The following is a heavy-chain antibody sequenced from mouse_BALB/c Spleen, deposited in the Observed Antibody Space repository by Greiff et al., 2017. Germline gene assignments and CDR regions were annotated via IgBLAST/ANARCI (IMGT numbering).Heavy chain of an antibody. CDR2: IYPGGGYT. J-gene: IGHJ2*01. D-gene: IGHD2-14*01. Sequence: VQLQQSGAELVRPGTSVKISCTASGYTFTNYWLGWVKQRPGHGLEWIGDIYPGGGYTNYNEKFKGKATLTADTSSSTAYMQLSSLTSEDSAVYFCARSYRYDYFDYWGQGTTLTVAS. V-gene: IGHV1-63*02. CDR3: ARSYRYDYFDY. CDR1: GYTFTNYW.